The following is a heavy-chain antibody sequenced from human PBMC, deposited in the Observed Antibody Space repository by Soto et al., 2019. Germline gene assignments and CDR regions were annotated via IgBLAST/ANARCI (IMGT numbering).Heavy chain of an antibody. CDR2: IYWNDDK. J-gene: IGHJ5*02. Sequence: QITLKESGPTLVKPTQTLTLTCIFSGCSLRTSGVGVGWIRQPPGKALEWLGFIYWNDDKRYSPSLKSRLTITKDTSKNQVVLTMTNMDPGDTATYYCAKSGSSGWYDWFDPCGQGTLVTVSS. CDR1: GCSLRTSGVG. D-gene: IGHD6-19*01. CDR3: AKSGSSGWYDWFDP. V-gene: IGHV2-5*01.